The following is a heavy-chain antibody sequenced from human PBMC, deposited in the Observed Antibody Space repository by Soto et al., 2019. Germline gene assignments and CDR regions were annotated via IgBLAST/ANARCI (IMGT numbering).Heavy chain of an antibody. J-gene: IGHJ5*02. CDR2: INPNSGGT. CDR1: GYTFTGYY. CDR3: ARGGVVVAATHLNWFAP. V-gene: IGHV1-2*02. Sequence: GASVKVSCKASGYTFTGYYMHWVRQAPGQGLEWMGWINPNSGGTNYAQKFQGRVTMTRDTSISTAYMELSRLRSDDTAVYYCARGGVVVAATHLNWFAPWGQGTLVTVSS. D-gene: IGHD2-15*01.